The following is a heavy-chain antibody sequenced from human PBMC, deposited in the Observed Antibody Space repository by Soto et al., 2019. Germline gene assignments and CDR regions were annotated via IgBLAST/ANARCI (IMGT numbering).Heavy chain of an antibody. D-gene: IGHD3-10*01. V-gene: IGHV3-53*01. J-gene: IGHJ4*02. CDR2: TSGGGDT. CDR3: ARAKRGGFDS. Sequence: GGSLRLSCAASGFIVSGNYLSWVRQAPGKGLELVSFTSGGGDTDYAESVKDRFTTSRDNSKNTVYLQMTRLRVEATAVYYCARAKRGGFDSWGQGTLVTVSS. CDR1: GFIVSGNY.